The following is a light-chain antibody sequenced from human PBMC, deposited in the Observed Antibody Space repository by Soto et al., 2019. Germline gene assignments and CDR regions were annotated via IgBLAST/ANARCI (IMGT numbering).Light chain of an antibody. CDR1: RTVSSI. CDR2: GAS. J-gene: IGKJ1*01. Sequence: IEMTQTTATLSVSPGERATLSRSARRTVSSILARYQQKPGQAPRLLIYGASNRANGIPARFSGSGSGTEFTLTISSLQSEDLAVYYSHQYNEWPASTFGPGSKV. CDR3: HQYNEWPAST. V-gene: IGKV3-15*01.